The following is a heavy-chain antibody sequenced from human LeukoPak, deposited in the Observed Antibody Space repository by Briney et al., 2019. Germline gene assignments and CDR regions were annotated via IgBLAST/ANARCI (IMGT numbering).Heavy chain of an antibody. CDR2: IYYSGST. CDR3: ARCGSGPRHYYYYYMDV. Sequence: PSETLSLTXTVSGGSISSYYWSWIRQPPGKGLEWIGYIYYSGSTNDNPSLKSRVTISVDTSKNQFSLKLSSVTAADTAVYYCARCGSGPRHYYYYYMDVWGKGTTVTVSS. V-gene: IGHV4-59*01. D-gene: IGHD6-19*01. CDR1: GGSISSYY. J-gene: IGHJ6*03.